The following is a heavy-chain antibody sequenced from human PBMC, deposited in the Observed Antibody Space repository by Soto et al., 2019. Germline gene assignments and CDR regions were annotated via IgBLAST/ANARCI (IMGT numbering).Heavy chain of an antibody. CDR3: ARGRSRSIGARLFYYYGMDV. J-gene: IGHJ6*02. Sequence: SETLSLTCAVYGGSFSGYYWSWIRQPQGEGLEWIGEINHSGSSDYHPSLKSRVTISVDTSTNQFSLKLSSVTAADTAVYYCARGRSRSIGARLFYYYGMDVWGQGTTVTV. CDR2: INHSGSS. CDR1: GGSFSGYY. V-gene: IGHV4-34*01. D-gene: IGHD2-15*01.